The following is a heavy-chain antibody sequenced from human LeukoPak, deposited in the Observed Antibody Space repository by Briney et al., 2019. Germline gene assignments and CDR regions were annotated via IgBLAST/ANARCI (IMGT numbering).Heavy chain of an antibody. D-gene: IGHD3-10*01. CDR3: ARAFTGITMVRGVIDY. Sequence: GGSLRLSCAASGFTFSSYAMHWVRQAPGKGLEWVAVISYDRSNKYYADSVKGRFTISRDNSKNTLYLQMNSLRAEDTAVYYCARAFTGITMVRGVIDYWGQGTLVTVSS. CDR2: ISYDRSNK. J-gene: IGHJ4*02. CDR1: GFTFSSYA. V-gene: IGHV3-30-3*01.